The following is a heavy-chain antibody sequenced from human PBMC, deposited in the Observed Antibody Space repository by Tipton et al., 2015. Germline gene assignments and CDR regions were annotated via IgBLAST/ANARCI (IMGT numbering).Heavy chain of an antibody. Sequence: QLVQSGAEVRKPGESLKISCKASGYSFTSFVIGWVRQAPGEGLEWMGWMNPKSGNTGYAQKFQGRVTMTRDTSTSTAYMELSSLTSEDTAVYYCARTVGAPLDAFDIWGQGTMVTVSS. CDR3: ARTVGAPLDAFDI. D-gene: IGHD1-26*01. CDR2: MNPKSGNT. J-gene: IGHJ3*02. CDR1: GYSFTSFV. V-gene: IGHV1-8*02.